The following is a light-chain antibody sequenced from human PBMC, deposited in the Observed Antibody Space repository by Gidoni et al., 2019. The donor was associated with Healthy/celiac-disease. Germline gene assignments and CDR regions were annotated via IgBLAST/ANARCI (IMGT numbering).Light chain of an antibody. J-gene: IGKJ1*01. CDR1: QSVSSY. CDR2: DAS. Sequence: EIVLTQSPATLPLPPGERATLSCRASQSVSSYLAWYQQKPAQAPRLLIYDASNRATGIPARFSGSGSGTDFTLTINSLEPEDFAVYYCQQRSNWPTFGQGTKVEIK. V-gene: IGKV3-11*01. CDR3: QQRSNWPT.